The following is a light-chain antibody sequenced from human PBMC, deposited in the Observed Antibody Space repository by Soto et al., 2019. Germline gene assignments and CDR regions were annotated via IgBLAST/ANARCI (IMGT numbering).Light chain of an antibody. J-gene: IGKJ3*01. V-gene: IGKV1-39*01. Sequence: DIEMTQSPSSLSASEGDRVTITCRASQSINSYLNWYQQRPGKAPQLLIFDASSLPTGVPSRFSGSGSETDFSLTITNLQPDDFATYVCQQSYSPPFTFGPGTTVDVK. CDR1: QSINSY. CDR2: DAS. CDR3: QQSYSPPFT.